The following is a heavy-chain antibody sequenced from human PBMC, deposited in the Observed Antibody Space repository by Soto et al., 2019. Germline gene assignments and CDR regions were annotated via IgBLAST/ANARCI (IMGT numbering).Heavy chain of an antibody. CDR2: INSDGSST. CDR3: ARDSEYYYIWFDY. CDR1: GFTFSSYW. V-gene: IGHV3-74*01. J-gene: IGHJ4*02. D-gene: IGHD3-9*01. Sequence: EVPLVESGGGLVQPGGSLRLSCAASGFTFSSYWMHWVRQAPGKELVWVSRINSDGSSTSYMDTVKGRFTISRDNAKNTLYLKMNSLRAEDTDVYYCARDSEYYYIWFDYWGQGTLVTVSS.